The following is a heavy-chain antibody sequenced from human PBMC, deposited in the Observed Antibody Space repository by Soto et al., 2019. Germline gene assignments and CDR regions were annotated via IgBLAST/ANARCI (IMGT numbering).Heavy chain of an antibody. J-gene: IGHJ4*02. CDR3: ARDLASTTIPNY. Sequence: PGGSLRLSCVASGFTFSDYNMNWVRQAPGKGLERVSFISGRSNTIYYADSVKGRFTISRDNAKNSLYLQMNSLKAEDTAVYYCARDLASTTIPNYWGQGTLVTVSS. D-gene: IGHD4-17*01. CDR1: GFTFSDYN. CDR2: ISGRSNTI. V-gene: IGHV3-48*04.